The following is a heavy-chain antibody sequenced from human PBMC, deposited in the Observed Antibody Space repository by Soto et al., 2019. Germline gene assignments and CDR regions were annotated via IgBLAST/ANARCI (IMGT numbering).Heavy chain of an antibody. CDR2: INHSGST. CDR1: GGSFSGYY. V-gene: IGHV4-34*01. J-gene: IGHJ4*02. Sequence: QVQLQQWGAGLLKPSETLSLTCAVYGGSFSGYYWSWIRQPPGKGLEWIGEINHSGSTNYNPSLKSRVTTSVDTSKNQFALKLSSLTAPDTAVYFCAILRWVTGELYGGQGTLVTVSS. CDR3: AILRWVTGELY. D-gene: IGHD4-17*01.